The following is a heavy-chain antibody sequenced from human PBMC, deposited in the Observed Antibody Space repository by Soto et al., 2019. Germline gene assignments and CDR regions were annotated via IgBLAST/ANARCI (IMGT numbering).Heavy chain of an antibody. CDR2: LSSARSNI. CDR1: GFTFTSFG. V-gene: IGHV3-30*18. J-gene: IGHJ4*02. CDR3: AKDQGRIETATRELEY. Sequence: SLRLSCAASGFTFTSFGMHWVRQAPGKGLEWVALLSSARSNISYADSVRGRFTISSDDSKNILYLQMDSLRSEDTAVYYCAKDQGRIETATRELEYWGQGT. D-gene: IGHD5-18*01.